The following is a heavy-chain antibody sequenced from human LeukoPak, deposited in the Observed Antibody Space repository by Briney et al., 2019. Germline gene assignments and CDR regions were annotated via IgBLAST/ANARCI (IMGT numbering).Heavy chain of an antibody. CDR2: IKGDESEK. Sequence: GGSLRLSCAASGFAFSTYWMSWVRQAPGKGLEWVANIKGDESEKYYVDSVKGRFTISRDNAKNSPYLQMDSLRTDDTAVYYCARGGATTGRFDYWGQGTLVTGSS. J-gene: IGHJ4*02. CDR1: GFAFSTYW. D-gene: IGHD4-11*01. CDR3: ARGGATTGRFDY. V-gene: IGHV3-7*01.